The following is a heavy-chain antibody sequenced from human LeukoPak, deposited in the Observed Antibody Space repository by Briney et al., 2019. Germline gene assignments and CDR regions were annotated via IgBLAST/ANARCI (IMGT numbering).Heavy chain of an antibody. D-gene: IGHD7-27*01. J-gene: IGHJ5*02. CDR1: GYRFTIYW. CDR3: ARQLGNWFDP. V-gene: IGHV5-51*01. Sequence: GESLKISCKGPGYRFTIYWIGWVRQMPAKGLEWMGIIYPGDSDTRYSPTFQGQVIISADKPISTAYLQWSSLKASDTDMYYCARQLGNWFDPWGQGTLVTVSS. CDR2: IYPGDSDT.